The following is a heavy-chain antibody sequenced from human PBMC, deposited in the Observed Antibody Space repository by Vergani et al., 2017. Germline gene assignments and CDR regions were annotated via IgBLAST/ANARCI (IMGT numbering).Heavy chain of an antibody. V-gene: IGHV1-18*01. CDR3: ARASGDSFYYYYYMDV. D-gene: IGHD7-27*01. Sequence: QVQLVQSGAEVKKPGASVKVSCKASSYTFTSYGISGVRQAPGQGLEWMGWISAYNGNRNYAQKLQGRVTMTTDTSTSTAYMELRSLRSDDTAMYYCARASGDSFYYYYYMDVWGKGTTVTVSS. CDR1: SYTFTSYG. CDR2: ISAYNGNR. J-gene: IGHJ6*03.